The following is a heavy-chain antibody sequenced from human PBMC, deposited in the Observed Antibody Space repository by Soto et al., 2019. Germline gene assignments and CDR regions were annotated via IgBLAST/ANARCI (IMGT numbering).Heavy chain of an antibody. CDR3: AASAPPATNYYYAMDV. V-gene: IGHV4-61*01. J-gene: IGHJ6*02. D-gene: IGHD5-12*01. Sequence: SETLSLTCTLSGESVSSGSVYWSWIRRPPGKGLEWFGYFYDSGSTNYNPSLRSRVTMSVDTSKNQFSLKLSSVTAADTAVYYCAASAPPATNYYYAMDVWGQGTTVTVSS. CDR2: FYDSGST. CDR1: GESVSSGSVY.